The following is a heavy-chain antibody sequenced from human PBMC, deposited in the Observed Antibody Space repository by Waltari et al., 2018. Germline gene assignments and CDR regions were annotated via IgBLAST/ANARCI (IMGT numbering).Heavy chain of an antibody. CDR2: ISYDGSNK. Sequence: QVQLVESGGGVVQPGRSLRLSCAASGFTFSRYAMHWVRQAPGKGLEWVAVISYDGSNKYYADSVKGRFTISRDNSKNTLYLQMNSLRAEDTAVYYCADGEDWGQGTLVTVSS. CDR1: GFTFSRYA. J-gene: IGHJ4*02. D-gene: IGHD3-10*01. CDR3: ADGED. V-gene: IGHV3-30-3*01.